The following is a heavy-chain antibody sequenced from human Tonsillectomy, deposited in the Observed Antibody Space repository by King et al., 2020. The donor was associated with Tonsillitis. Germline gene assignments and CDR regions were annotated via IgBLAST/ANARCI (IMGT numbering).Heavy chain of an antibody. Sequence: VQLVESGGGVVQPGRSLRLSCEASGFMFSNYGMHWVRQAPGKGLEWVAVISYDGSTKYYADSVKGRFTISRDNSKNTLYLQMKSLRAEDTSLYYCAKSGDSYGFDSWGQGILVTVSS. CDR3: AKSGDSYGFDS. CDR2: ISYDGSTK. J-gene: IGHJ4*02. V-gene: IGHV3-30*18. CDR1: GFMFSNYG. D-gene: IGHD5-18*01.